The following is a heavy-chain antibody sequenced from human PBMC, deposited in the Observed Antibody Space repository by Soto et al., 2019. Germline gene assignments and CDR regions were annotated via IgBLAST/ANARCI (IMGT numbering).Heavy chain of an antibody. CDR3: ARDTRSRYGSGSYYRYYYYMDV. Sequence: QVQLVESGGGLVKPGGSLRLSCAASGFTFSDYYMSWIRQAPGKGLEWVSYISSSGSNIYYADSVKGRFTISRDNAKNSLYLQMNSLRAEDTDVYYCARDTRSRYGSGSYYRYYYYMDVWGKGTTVTVSS. J-gene: IGHJ6*03. CDR2: ISSSGSNI. CDR1: GFTFSDYY. V-gene: IGHV3-11*01. D-gene: IGHD3-10*01.